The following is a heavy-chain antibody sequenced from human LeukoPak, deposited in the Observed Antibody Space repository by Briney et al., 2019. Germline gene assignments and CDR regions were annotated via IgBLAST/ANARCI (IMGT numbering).Heavy chain of an antibody. CDR3: TRSYSGSYSGAFDI. J-gene: IGHJ3*02. CDR2: TFYRSKWYN. V-gene: IGHV6-1*01. Sequence: SQTLSLTCAISGDSVSSNSAAWNWIRQSPSRGLEWLGRTFYRSKWYNDYAVSVKSRITINPDTSKNQFSLQLNSVTPEDTAVYYCTRSYSGSYSGAFDIWGQGTMVTVSS. D-gene: IGHD1-26*01. CDR1: GDSVSSNSAA.